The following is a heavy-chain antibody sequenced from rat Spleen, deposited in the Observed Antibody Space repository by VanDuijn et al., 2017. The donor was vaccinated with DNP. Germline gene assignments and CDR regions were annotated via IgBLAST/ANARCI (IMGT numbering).Heavy chain of an antibody. V-gene: IGHV5-17*01. CDR3: ARGSGSYYWYFDF. Sequence: EVQLVESGGGLVQPGRSLKLSCAASGFTFSDYAMAWVRQAPKKGLEWVATMSYDGRRTYYRDSVRGRFTISRDNAKNTLYLQMDSLRSEDTATYCCARGSGSYYWYFDFWGPGTMVTVSS. J-gene: IGHJ1*01. D-gene: IGHD5-1*01. CDR2: MSYDGRRT. CDR1: GFTFSDYA.